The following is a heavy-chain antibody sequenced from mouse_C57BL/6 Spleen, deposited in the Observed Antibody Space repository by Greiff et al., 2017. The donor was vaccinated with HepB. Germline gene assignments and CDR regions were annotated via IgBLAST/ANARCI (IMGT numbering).Heavy chain of an antibody. CDR1: GFSLTSYG. J-gene: IGHJ2*01. V-gene: IGHV2-2*01. D-gene: IGHD2-4*01. CDR2: IWSGGST. CDR3: ARGSTMITVDY. Sequence: QVQLKESGPGLVQPSQSLSITCTVSGFSLTSYGVHWVRQSPGKGLEWLGVIWSGGSTDYNAAFISRLSISKDNSKSQFFFKMNSLQADDTAIYYCARGSTMITVDYWGQGTTLTVSS.